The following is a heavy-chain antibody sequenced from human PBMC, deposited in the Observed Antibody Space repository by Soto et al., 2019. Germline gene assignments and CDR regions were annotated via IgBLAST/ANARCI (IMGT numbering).Heavy chain of an antibody. CDR2: IFSSGTT. J-gene: IGHJ6*01. V-gene: IGHV4-30-4*01. Sequence: SETLSLTCTFSVDSISSGNKYWSWIRQPPGKGLEWIGYIFSSGTTYYNPSLKSRLTMSLDASQNQFSLKLNSLTDADTAVYFCARVPSPFDYYYAMEVWGQGTTVNVSS. CDR1: VDSISSGNKY. D-gene: IGHD3-16*01. CDR3: ARVPSPFDYYYAMEV.